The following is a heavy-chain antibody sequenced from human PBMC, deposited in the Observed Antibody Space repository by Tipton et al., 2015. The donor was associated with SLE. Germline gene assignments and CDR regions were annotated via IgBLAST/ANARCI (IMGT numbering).Heavy chain of an antibody. Sequence: TLSLTCAVHGGSFSGYFWSWVRPPPQKGLEWVGEIDHRGSTNHNPSLTSRATISVDTSKTQFSLKLSSVTAADTAVYYCSRGERMVVGSSGAYYYYYYMDVWGRGTTVTVAS. CDR3: SRGERMVVGSSGAYYYYYYMDV. CDR1: GGSFSGYF. V-gene: IGHV4-34*04. CDR2: IDHRGST. D-gene: IGHD6-25*01. J-gene: IGHJ6*03.